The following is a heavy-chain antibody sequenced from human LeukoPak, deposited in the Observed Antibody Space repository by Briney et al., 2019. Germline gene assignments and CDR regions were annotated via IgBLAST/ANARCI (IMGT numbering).Heavy chain of an antibody. CDR1: GGSISSSNW. V-gene: IGHV4-4*02. CDR2: IYRSGST. Sequence: PSETLSLTCAVSGGSISSSNWWSWVRQPPGKGLEWIGEIYRSGSTNYNPSLQSRVTISVDKSKNQFSLKLSSVTAADTAVYYCASRKLGNDYWGQGTLVTVSS. J-gene: IGHJ4*02. D-gene: IGHD7-27*01. CDR3: ASRKLGNDY.